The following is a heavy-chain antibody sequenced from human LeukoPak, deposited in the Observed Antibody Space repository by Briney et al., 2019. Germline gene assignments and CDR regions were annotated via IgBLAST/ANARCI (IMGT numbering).Heavy chain of an antibody. J-gene: IGHJ4*02. D-gene: IGHD3-22*01. V-gene: IGHV3-48*04. Sequence: GGSLRLSCVVSGITFSSYGMSWARQAPGKGLEWLSYISGGGAPIYYADSVKGRFTISRDNAKNSLYLQMSSLRAEDTAVYYCVRDYRDSSGDHQHFDYWGQGALVTVSS. CDR1: GITFSSYG. CDR3: VRDYRDSSGDHQHFDY. CDR2: ISGGGAPI.